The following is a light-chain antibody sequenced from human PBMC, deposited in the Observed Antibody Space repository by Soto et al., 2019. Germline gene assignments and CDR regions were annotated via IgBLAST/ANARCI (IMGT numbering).Light chain of an antibody. CDR2: AAS. J-gene: IGKJ1*01. V-gene: IGKV1-27*01. Sequence: DIQMTQSPSSLSASIGDRVTITCRASQGISNYLAWYQQKPGRAPQLLIYAASAVHSGVPSRFSGSGSGTDFTLTINSLQPEDVATYYCQKYNISPRTLAPGTKVDSK. CDR3: QKYNISPRT. CDR1: QGISNY.